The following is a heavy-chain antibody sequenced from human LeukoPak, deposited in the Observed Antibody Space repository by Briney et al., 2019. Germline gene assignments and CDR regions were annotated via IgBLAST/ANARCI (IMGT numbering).Heavy chain of an antibody. Sequence: SETLSLTCAVYGGSFSGYYWSWIRQPPGKGLEWIGEINHSGSTNYNPPLKSRVTISVDTSKNQFSLKLSSVTAADTAVYYCARVFYWFDPWGQGTLVTVSS. CDR1: GGSFSGYY. CDR3: ARVFYWFDP. CDR2: INHSGST. J-gene: IGHJ5*02. V-gene: IGHV4-34*01.